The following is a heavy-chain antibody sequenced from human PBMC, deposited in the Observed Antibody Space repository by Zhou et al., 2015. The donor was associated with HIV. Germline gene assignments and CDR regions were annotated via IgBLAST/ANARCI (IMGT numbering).Heavy chain of an antibody. J-gene: IGHJ4*02. CDR3: TRGRWGTYPWFDY. CDR2: MWYDGRTK. Sequence: QVHLVESGGGVVQPGRSLRLSCAVSGFSLINYGMHWVRQAPGKGLEWVAVMWYDGRTKYYADSVRGRLSVSRDNSKNTLYLQMNRLRAEDTAVYYCTRGRWGTYPWFDYWGQGTLVTVSS. CDR1: GFSLINYG. V-gene: IGHV3-33*01. D-gene: IGHD3-16*01.